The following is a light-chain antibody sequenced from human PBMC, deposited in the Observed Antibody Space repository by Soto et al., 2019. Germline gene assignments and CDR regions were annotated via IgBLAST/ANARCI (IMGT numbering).Light chain of an antibody. V-gene: IGKV3-11*01. J-gene: IGKJ1*01. CDR3: QQYGSSPAWT. Sequence: EIVLTQSPATLSLSPGERATLSCRASQTVGSYLAWFRQTPGQAPRLLIYDTSIRATGIPARFSGSGSGTDFTLTISSLEAEDFAVYYCQQYGSSPAWTFGQGTKVDIK. CDR2: DTS. CDR1: QTVGSY.